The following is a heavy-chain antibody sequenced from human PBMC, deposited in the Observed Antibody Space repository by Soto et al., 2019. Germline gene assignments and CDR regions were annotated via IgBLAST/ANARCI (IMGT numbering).Heavy chain of an antibody. CDR2: ISGSGGSA. Sequence: GESLKISCAASGFTFSNDAMNWVRQAPGKGLEWVSVISGSGGSAYNADSVQGRFTISRDNSKNTLYLQMNSLRAEDTAIYYCVREAKGWYSPGYFDFWGRGTMVTVSS. J-gene: IGHJ3*01. CDR3: VREAKGWYSPGYFDF. D-gene: IGHD6-19*01. CDR1: GFTFSNDA. V-gene: IGHV3-23*01.